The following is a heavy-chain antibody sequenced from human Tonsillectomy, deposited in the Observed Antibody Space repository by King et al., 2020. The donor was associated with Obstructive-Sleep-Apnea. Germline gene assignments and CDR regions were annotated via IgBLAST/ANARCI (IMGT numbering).Heavy chain of an antibody. V-gene: IGHV5-51*01. CDR3: ARQQSYYYGMDV. CDR1: GYSFTSYW. D-gene: IGHD6-19*01. Sequence: EVQLVESGTEVKKPGESLTISCKDSGYSFTSYWIGWVRQMPGKGLEWMGIIFPADSDTRYNPSFQGRVTISADKSISTAYLQWSSLKASDTAMYYCARQQSYYYGMDVWGQGTTVTVSS. J-gene: IGHJ6*02. CDR2: IFPADSDT.